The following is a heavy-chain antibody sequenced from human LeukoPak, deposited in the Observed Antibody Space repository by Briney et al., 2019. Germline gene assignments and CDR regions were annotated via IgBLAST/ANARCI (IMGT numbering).Heavy chain of an antibody. CDR3: AKYLEAAGTYYFDY. D-gene: IGHD1-1*01. Sequence: GGSLRLSCAASGFTFSSYSMNWVRQAPGKGLEWVSAISGSGGSTYYADSVKGRFTISRDNSKNTLYLQMNSLRAEDTAVYYCAKYLEAAGTYYFDYWGQGTLVTVSS. CDR1: GFTFSSYS. CDR2: ISGSGGST. V-gene: IGHV3-23*01. J-gene: IGHJ4*02.